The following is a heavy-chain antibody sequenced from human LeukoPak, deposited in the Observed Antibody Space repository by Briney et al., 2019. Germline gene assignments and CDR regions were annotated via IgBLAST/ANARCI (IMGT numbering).Heavy chain of an antibody. CDR2: IKTKGEGGTV. CDR1: GGSFSGYY. Sequence: ETLSLTCAVYGGSFSGYYWSWIRRPPGKGLEWVGRIKTKGEGGTVDYAAPVKGRFTISRDDSKNTFYLQMNSLKTEDTAMYYCMSDLDNWGQGTPVTVSS. CDR3: MSDLDN. J-gene: IGHJ4*02. V-gene: IGHV3-15*01.